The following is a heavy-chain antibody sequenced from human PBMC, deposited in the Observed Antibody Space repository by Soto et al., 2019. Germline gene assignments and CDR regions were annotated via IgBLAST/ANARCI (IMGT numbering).Heavy chain of an antibody. D-gene: IGHD5-12*01. CDR1: GGSISSSSYY. V-gene: IGHV4-39*07. CDR2: IFYSGST. Sequence: PSETLSLTCTVSGGSISSSSYYWGWIRQPPGKGLEWIGYIFYSGSTYYNPSLKSRVTISVDTSKNQFSLKLSSVTAADTAVYYCASDSGYDLGGFDYWGQGTLVTVSS. CDR3: ASDSGYDLGGFDY. J-gene: IGHJ4*02.